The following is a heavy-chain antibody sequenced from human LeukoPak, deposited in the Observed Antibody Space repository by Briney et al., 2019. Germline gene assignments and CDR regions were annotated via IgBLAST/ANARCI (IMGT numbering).Heavy chain of an antibody. D-gene: IGHD1-26*01. J-gene: IGHJ4*02. Sequence: AESLTLSCAASGFSFSGYAMSWVRQAPGKGLEWVSTINSSGPTTYYADSVMGRFTISSDNSKNTPLLQMTSLSAEETVLYYCGRRHSIVGPTGGLFFDSWGQGTLVTVSS. CDR3: GRRHSIVGPTGGLFFDS. V-gene: IGHV3-23*01. CDR2: INSSGPTT. CDR1: GFSFSGYA.